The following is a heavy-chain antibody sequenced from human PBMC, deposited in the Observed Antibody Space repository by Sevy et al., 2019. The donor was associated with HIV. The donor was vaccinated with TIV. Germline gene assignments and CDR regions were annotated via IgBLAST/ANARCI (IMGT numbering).Heavy chain of an antibody. CDR1: GGSISSGGYY. V-gene: IGHV4-31*03. J-gene: IGHJ3*02. CDR2: IYYSGST. D-gene: IGHD5-18*01. CDR3: ARSSQGGYSYGYGPFDI. Sequence: SESLSLTCTVSGGSISSGGYYWSWIRQHPGKGLEWIGYIYYSGSTYYNPSLKSRVTISVDTSKNQFSLKLSSVTAADTAVYYAARSSQGGYSYGYGPFDIWGQGTMVTVSS.